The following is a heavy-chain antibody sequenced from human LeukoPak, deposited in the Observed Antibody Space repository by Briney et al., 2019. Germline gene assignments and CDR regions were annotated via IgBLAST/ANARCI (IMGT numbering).Heavy chain of an antibody. CDR1: GFIFRSYA. J-gene: IGHJ4*02. CDR3: AKDLGYYDSSGYYVL. V-gene: IGHV3-23*01. Sequence: GGSLRLSCAASGFIFRSYAMSWVRQAPGKGLEWVSGISSSGGRTYYADSVKGRFTISRDNSKNTLYLQMNSLRAEDTAVYYCAKDLGYYDSSGYYVLWGQGTLVTVSS. D-gene: IGHD3-22*01. CDR2: ISSSGGRT.